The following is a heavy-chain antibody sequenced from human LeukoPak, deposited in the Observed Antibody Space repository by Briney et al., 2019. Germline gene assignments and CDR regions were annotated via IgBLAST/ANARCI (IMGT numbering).Heavy chain of an antibody. V-gene: IGHV3-30*18. CDR1: GFTFSSCG. D-gene: IGHD3-10*01. CDR3: AKDRVSLVWFGDHYYYMDV. Sequence: GGSLRLSCAASGFTFSSCGMHWVRQAPGKGLEWVAVISYDGSNKYYADSVKGRFTISRDNSKNTLYLQMNSLRAADTAVYYCAKDRVSLVWFGDHYYYMDVWGKGTTVTVSS. CDR2: ISYDGSNK. J-gene: IGHJ6*03.